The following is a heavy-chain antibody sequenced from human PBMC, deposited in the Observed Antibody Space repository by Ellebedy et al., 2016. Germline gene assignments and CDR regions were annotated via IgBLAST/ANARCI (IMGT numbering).Heavy chain of an antibody. J-gene: IGHJ2*01. Sequence: SETLSLTXTISGGSIGSFYWSWIRQAPGEGLEWIGFIYYSGSTRYNPSLKSRVTISEDTSKNQISLKLSSVTAADTAVYYCARDPGGHWYLDFWGRGTLVTVSS. D-gene: IGHD3-10*01. CDR1: GGSIGSFY. V-gene: IGHV4-59*01. CDR3: ARDPGGHWYLDF. CDR2: IYYSGST.